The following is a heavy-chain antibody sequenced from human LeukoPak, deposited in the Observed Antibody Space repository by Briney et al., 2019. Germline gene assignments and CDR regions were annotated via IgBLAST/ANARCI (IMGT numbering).Heavy chain of an antibody. CDR2: FYHSGST. V-gene: IGHV4-38-2*01. D-gene: IGHD3-10*01. Sequence: TSETPSLTSAVSGYAICIGYYWAWIRQPPGKGLDGIGSFYHSGSTYYNPSLKSRVTISVDTSKNQFSLMLISVSAADTAVYYWARCLWFGENFDCWGQGTLVTVS. CDR3: ARCLWFGENFDC. J-gene: IGHJ4*02. CDR1: GYAICIGYY.